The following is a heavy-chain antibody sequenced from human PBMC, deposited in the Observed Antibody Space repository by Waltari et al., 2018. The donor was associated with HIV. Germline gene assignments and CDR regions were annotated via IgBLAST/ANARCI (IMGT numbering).Heavy chain of an antibody. J-gene: IGHJ4*02. CDR1: GGSIRSNVYH. D-gene: IGHD4-17*01. V-gene: IGHV4-39*07. CDR3: VSQDYSDSVDW. Sequence: QLRLQESGPRLVKPSETLSLTCSVSGGSIRSNVYHLGWISQSPGKGLEWIGIIYYTGNTYYKPSLKSRVTISIDTSKNQFSLRLTSVTAADTAIYYCVSQDYSDSVDWWGQGTLVTVFS. CDR2: IYYTGNT.